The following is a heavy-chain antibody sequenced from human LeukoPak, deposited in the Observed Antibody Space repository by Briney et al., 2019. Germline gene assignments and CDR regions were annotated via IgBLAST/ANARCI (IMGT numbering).Heavy chain of an antibody. V-gene: IGHV1-18*01. CDR2: IRPHTYTT. CDR1: GYTFNNFV. CDR3: ARGQSMYY. D-gene: IGHD3-16*01. J-gene: IGHJ4*02. Sequence: GASVTISCKASGYTFNNFVISWVRQAPGQCLEWMGWIRPHTYTTKYAQKVQGRLTMTTDASTTTVYMELRSVRFDDTAVYFCARGQSMYYWGQGTPVTVSS.